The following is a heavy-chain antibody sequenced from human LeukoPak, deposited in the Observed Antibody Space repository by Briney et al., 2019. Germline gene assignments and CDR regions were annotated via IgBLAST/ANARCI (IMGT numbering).Heavy chain of an antibody. D-gene: IGHD1-14*01. J-gene: IGHJ4*02. Sequence: SETLSLTCAVYGGSFSGYYRSWIRQPPGKGLAWIGEINHSGSTNYNPSLKSRVTISVDTSKNQFSLNLSSVTAADTAVYYCARGREPATIDYRGQGTLVTVSS. V-gene: IGHV4-34*01. CDR1: GGSFSGYY. CDR3: ARGREPATIDY. CDR2: INHSGST.